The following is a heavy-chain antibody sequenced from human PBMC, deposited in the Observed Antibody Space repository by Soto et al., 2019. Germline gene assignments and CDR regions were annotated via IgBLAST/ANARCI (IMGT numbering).Heavy chain of an antibody. CDR1: GYTFTSYT. V-gene: IGHV1-18*01. CDR3: ATGVEVDAYRPFDY. CDR2: ISGYSGNT. D-gene: IGHD3-3*01. J-gene: IGHJ4*02. Sequence: QVQLVQSGAEVKKPGASVKVSCKASGYTFTSYTISWVRQAPGQGLEWMGWISGYSGNTKYAQKAQGRVTMTTDTSTSTAYMELRSLGSDDTAVYYWATGVEVDAYRPFDYWGQGTLVTVSS.